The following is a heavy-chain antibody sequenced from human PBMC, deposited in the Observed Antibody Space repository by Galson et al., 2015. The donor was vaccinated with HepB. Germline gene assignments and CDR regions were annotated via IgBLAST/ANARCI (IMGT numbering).Heavy chain of an antibody. CDR1: GFTFSSYG. CDR2: IWYDGSNK. D-gene: IGHD6-19*01. CDR3: ARGLSGWDFDY. J-gene: IGHJ4*02. Sequence: SLRLSCAASGFTFSSYGMHWVRQAPGKGLEWVAVIWYDGSNKYYADSVKGRFTISRDNSKNTLYLQMNSLRAEDTAVYYCARGLSGWDFDYWGQGTLVTVSS. V-gene: IGHV3-33*08.